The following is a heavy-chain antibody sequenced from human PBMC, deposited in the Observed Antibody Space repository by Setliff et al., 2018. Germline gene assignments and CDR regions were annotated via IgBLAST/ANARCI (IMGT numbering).Heavy chain of an antibody. D-gene: IGHD2-21*02. Sequence: SVKVSCKASGGSFRTSSISWVRQAPGQGLEWMGGVIPILNKPNYAQSFQGRVAITADKSTTTSYMELSGLRSEDTALYFCATDLKFTWFCFGSNCYSGAFEMWGQGTMVT. CDR3: ATDLKFTWFCFGSNCYSGAFEM. CDR1: GGSFRTSS. V-gene: IGHV1-69*10. CDR2: VIPILNKP. J-gene: IGHJ3*02.